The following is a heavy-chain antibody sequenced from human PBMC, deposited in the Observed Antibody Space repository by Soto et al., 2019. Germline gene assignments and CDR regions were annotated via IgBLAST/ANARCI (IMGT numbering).Heavy chain of an antibody. D-gene: IGHD3-3*01. J-gene: IGHJ6*02. CDR1: GGSFSGYY. CDR2: INHSGST. Sequence: TSETLSLTCAVYGGSFSGYYWSWIRQPPGKGLEWIGEINHSGSTNYNPSLKSRVTISVDTSKNQFSLKLSSVTAADTAVYYCARTRFLEWLYYYGMDVWGQGTTVTVSS. V-gene: IGHV4-34*01. CDR3: ARTRFLEWLYYYGMDV.